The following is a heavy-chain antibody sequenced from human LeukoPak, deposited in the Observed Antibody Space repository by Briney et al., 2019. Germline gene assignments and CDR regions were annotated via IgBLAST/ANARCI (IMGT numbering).Heavy chain of an antibody. D-gene: IGHD3-10*01. CDR2: IYPGDSDT. V-gene: IGHV5-51*01. CDR3: ARYYYGSGSAQHGFDP. J-gene: IGHJ5*02. CDR1: GSSFTSCW. Sequence: GESLKISCKRSGSSFTSCWIGWVRQMPGKGLEWMGNIYPGDSDTRYSPSFQGQVTISADKSISTAYLQWSSLKASDTAMYYCARYYYGSGSAQHGFDPWGQGTLVTVSS.